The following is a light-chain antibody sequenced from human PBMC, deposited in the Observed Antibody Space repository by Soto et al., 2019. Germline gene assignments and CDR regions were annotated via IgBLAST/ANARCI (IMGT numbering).Light chain of an antibody. CDR3: QQYNIYSEA. CDR2: KAS. V-gene: IGKV1-5*03. CDR1: QTISSW. J-gene: IGKJ1*01. Sequence: IQMTQSPSTLSGSVGDRVTITCRASQTISSWLAWYQQKPGKAPKLLIYKASTLKSGVPSRFSGSGSGTEFTLTISSLQPDDFATYYCQQYNIYSEAFGQGTKVDIK.